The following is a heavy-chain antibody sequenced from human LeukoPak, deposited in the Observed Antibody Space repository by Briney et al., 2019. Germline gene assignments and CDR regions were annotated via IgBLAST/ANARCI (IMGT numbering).Heavy chain of an antibody. V-gene: IGHV4-39*01. D-gene: IGHD3-22*01. CDR1: GGSISSSSYY. CDR3: ARQRYYDSSGYYPVGAFDI. CDR2: IYYSGST. Sequence: SETLSLTCTVSGGSISSSSYYWGWIRQPPGKGLEWIGSIYYSGSTYYNPSLKSRVTISVDTSKNQFSLKLSSVTAADTAVYYCARQRYYDSSGYYPVGAFDIWGQGTMVTVSS. J-gene: IGHJ3*02.